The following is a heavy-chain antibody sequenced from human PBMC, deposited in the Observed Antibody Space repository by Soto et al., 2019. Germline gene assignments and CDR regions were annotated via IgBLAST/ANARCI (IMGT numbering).Heavy chain of an antibody. V-gene: IGHV4-59*01. J-gene: IGHJ4*02. D-gene: IGHD3-10*01. CDR2: IYYSGTT. Sequence: PSETLSLTCTVSGGSISGYYWSWIRQPPGKGLEWIGYIYYSGTTSYNPSLNSRVTMSVDTSKNQFSLKVNSVTAADTAVYYCARESYYGSGATVVAYWGQGTLVTAS. CDR3: ARESYYGSGATVVAY. CDR1: GGSISGYY.